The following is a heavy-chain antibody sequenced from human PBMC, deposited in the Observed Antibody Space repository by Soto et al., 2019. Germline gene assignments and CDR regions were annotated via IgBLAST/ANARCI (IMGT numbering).Heavy chain of an antibody. CDR1: GGSISSYY. Sequence: PSETLSLTCTVSGGSISSYYWSWIRQPAGKGLEWIGRIYTSGSTNYNPSLKSRVTMSVDTSKNQFSLKLSSVTAADTAVYYCARLAGDFWSGSNWFDPWGQGTLVTVSS. V-gene: IGHV4-4*07. J-gene: IGHJ5*02. CDR3: ARLAGDFWSGSNWFDP. D-gene: IGHD3-3*01. CDR2: IYTSGST.